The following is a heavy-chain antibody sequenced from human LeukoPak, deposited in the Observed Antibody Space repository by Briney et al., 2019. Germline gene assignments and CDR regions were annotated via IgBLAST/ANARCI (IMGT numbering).Heavy chain of an antibody. J-gene: IGHJ3*02. CDR1: GGSISSSSYY. V-gene: IGHV4-39*07. CDR3: ARVGRMFRAFDI. D-gene: IGHD3-10*02. Sequence: PSETLSLTCTVSGGSISSSSYYWGWIRQPPGKGLEWIGSIYYSGSTYYNPSLKSRVTISVDTSKNQFSLKLSSVTAADTAVYYCARVGRMFRAFDIWGQGTMVTVSS. CDR2: IYYSGST.